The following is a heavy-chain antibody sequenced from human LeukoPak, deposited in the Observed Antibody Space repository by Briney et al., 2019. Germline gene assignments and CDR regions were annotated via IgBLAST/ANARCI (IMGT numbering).Heavy chain of an antibody. J-gene: IGHJ6*02. CDR1: GFTFSNAW. D-gene: IGHD3-3*01. CDR3: TTGCSPRFLEWFGTVVYYYYGMDV. Sequence: GGSLRLSCAASGFTFSNAWMSWVRQAPGKGLEWVGRIKSKTDGGTTDYAAPVKGRFTISRDDSKNTLYLQMNSLKTEDTAVYYCTTGCSPRFLEWFGTVVYYYYGMDVWGQGTTVTASS. V-gene: IGHV3-15*01. CDR2: IKSKTDGGTT.